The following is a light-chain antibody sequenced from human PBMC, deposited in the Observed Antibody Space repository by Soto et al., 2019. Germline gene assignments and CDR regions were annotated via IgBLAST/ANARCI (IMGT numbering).Light chain of an antibody. CDR3: QQYNTWPPGT. V-gene: IGKV3D-15*01. CDR2: DAS. CDR1: QSVSSN. Sequence: EVVMTQSPATLSVSPGERATLSCRASQSVSSNLAWYQQKPGQAPRLLIFDASTRTTGIPARFSGSGSGTEFTLTISSLQSEDFAVYYCQQYNTWPPGTFGPGTKVDIK. J-gene: IGKJ3*01.